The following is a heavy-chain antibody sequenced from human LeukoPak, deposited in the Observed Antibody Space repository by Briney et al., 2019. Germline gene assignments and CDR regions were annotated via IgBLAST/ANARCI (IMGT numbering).Heavy chain of an antibody. Sequence: GGSLRLSCAASGFTFSSYEMNWVRQAPGKGLEWVSYISSSGSTIYYADSVKDRFTISRDNAKNSLYLQMNSLRAEDTAVYYCARKQYDILTGYYFHFDYWGQGTLVTVSS. CDR1: GFTFSSYE. CDR2: ISSSGSTI. V-gene: IGHV3-48*03. CDR3: ARKQYDILTGYYFHFDY. D-gene: IGHD3-9*01. J-gene: IGHJ4*02.